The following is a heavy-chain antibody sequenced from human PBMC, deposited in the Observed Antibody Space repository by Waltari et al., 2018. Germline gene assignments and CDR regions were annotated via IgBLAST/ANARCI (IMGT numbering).Heavy chain of an antibody. Sequence: EVQLVESGGGLVQPGGSLRLSCAASGFTFSSYAMHWVRQAPGKGLEYGSAISSNGGSTYYADSVKGRFTISRDNAKNTLYLQMGSLRAEDMAVYYCASSGGSYSHLVYWGQGTLVTVSA. V-gene: IGHV3-64*07. J-gene: IGHJ4*02. CDR1: GFTFSSYA. D-gene: IGHD1-26*01. CDR2: ISSNGGST. CDR3: ASSGGSYSHLVY.